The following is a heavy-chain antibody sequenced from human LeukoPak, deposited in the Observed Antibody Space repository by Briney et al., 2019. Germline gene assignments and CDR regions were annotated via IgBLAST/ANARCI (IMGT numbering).Heavy chain of an antibody. J-gene: IGHJ3*02. CDR1: GGSISGYY. Sequence: SETLSLTCTVSGGSISGYYWSWIRQPAGKGLEWIGRIYTSGSTNYNPPLKSRVTISVDKSKNQFSLKLSSVTAADTAVYYCVRGLYYDFWSAYDAFDIWGQGTMVTVSS. V-gene: IGHV4-4*07. CDR3: VRGLYYDFWSAYDAFDI. CDR2: IYTSGST. D-gene: IGHD3-3*01.